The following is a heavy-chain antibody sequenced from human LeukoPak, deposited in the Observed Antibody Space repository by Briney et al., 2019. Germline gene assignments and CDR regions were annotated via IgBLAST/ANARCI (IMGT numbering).Heavy chain of an antibody. D-gene: IGHD3-22*01. CDR2: ISDGGGST. J-gene: IGHJ3*02. V-gene: IGHV3-23*01. Sequence: GGSLRLSCVASGFTFSSYAMSWVRQAPEKGLEWVSAISDGGGSTYYAESVQGRFTISRDNSKNTLYLQMNSLRAEDTAVYYCTKGPSGYDAFDIWGQGTMVTVSS. CDR1: GFTFSSYA. CDR3: TKGPSGYDAFDI.